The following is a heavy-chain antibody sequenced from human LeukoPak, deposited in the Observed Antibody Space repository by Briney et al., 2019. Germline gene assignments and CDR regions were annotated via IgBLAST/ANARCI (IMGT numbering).Heavy chain of an antibody. CDR3: VRDLILVWTPGDDFDH. Sequence: GGSLRLSCAASGFYFSNYWMHWVRQAPGKGLEWVSGINERATIISYADSVKGRFTISRENARNTLYLQMNSLTAEDTAVYYCVRDLILVWTPGDDFDHWGQGTLVTVSS. J-gene: IGHJ4*02. CDR2: INERATII. D-gene: IGHD3-16*01. CDR1: GFYFSNYW. V-gene: IGHV3-74*01.